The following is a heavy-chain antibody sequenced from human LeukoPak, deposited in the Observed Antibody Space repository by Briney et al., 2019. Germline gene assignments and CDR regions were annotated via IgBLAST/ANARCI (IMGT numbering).Heavy chain of an antibody. CDR1: GGSFSGYY. D-gene: IGHD3-3*01. CDR2: INHSGST. Sequence: SETLSLTCAVYGGSFSGYYWSWIRQPPGKGLEWIGEINHSGSTNYNPSLKSRVTISVDTSKNQFSLKLSSVTAADTAVYYCARGGFYDFWSGYYPHKAPLYGMDVWGQGTTVTVSS. CDR3: ARGGFYDFWSGYYPHKAPLYGMDV. V-gene: IGHV4-34*01. J-gene: IGHJ6*02.